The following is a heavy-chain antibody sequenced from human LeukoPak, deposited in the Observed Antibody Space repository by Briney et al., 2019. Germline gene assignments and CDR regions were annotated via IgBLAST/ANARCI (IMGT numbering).Heavy chain of an antibody. Sequence: ASVKVSCKASGYTFTSYDINWVRQATGQGLEWMGRMNPNSGNTGYAQKFQGRVTITRNTSISTAYTELSSLRSEDTAVYYCARASGGSYFYYYYMDVWGKGTTVTVSS. CDR1: GYTFTSYD. D-gene: IGHD1-26*01. V-gene: IGHV1-8*03. CDR3: ARASGGSYFYYYYMDV. J-gene: IGHJ6*03. CDR2: MNPNSGNT.